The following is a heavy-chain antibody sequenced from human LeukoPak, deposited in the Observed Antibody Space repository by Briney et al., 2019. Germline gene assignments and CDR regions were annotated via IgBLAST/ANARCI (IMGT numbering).Heavy chain of an antibody. CDR1: GYRFTTYW. CDR2: IYPGDSDS. CDR3: ARHTAMVRGAIDY. D-gene: IGHD3-10*01. Sequence: GESLKISCKGSGYRFTTYWIGWVRQMPGKGLEWMGIIYPGDSDSRDSPSFQGQVTISVDKSISTVYLQWSSLRASDTAIYYCARHTAMVRGAIDYWGQGTLVTVSS. V-gene: IGHV5-51*01. J-gene: IGHJ4*02.